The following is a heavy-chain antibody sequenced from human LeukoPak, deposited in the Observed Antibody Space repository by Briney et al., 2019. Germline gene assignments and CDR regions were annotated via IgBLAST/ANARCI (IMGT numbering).Heavy chain of an antibody. CDR2: INPGSGGT. J-gene: IGHJ5*02. CDR3: ARGDNYYGSGSYRWFDP. V-gene: IGHV1-2*02. D-gene: IGHD3-10*01. Sequence: ASVKVSCRASGYTFIAYYMHWVRQAPGQGLEWMGWINPGSGGTNYAQKFQGRVTMTRDTSISTAYMELSRLRSDDTAVYYCARGDNYYGSGSYRWFDPWGQGTLVTVSS. CDR1: GYTFIAYY.